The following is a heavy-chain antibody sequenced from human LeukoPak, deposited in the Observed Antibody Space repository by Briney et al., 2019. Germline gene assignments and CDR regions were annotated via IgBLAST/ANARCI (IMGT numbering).Heavy chain of an antibody. D-gene: IGHD5-12*01. CDR3: ARDDSGYSGSGMAY. J-gene: IGHJ4*02. Sequence: SETLSLTCSVSGVSISSYYWSWIRQPAGKGLGWIGRIYTSGRTNSNLSLKSRVTMSLDMSRNQFSLELSSVTAPDTAVYYCARDDSGYSGSGMAYWGQGTLVTVSS. CDR2: IYTSGRT. CDR1: GVSISSYY. V-gene: IGHV4-4*07.